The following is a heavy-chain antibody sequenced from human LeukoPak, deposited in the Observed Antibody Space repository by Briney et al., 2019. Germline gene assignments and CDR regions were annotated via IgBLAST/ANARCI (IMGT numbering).Heavy chain of an antibody. Sequence: SETLSLTCTVSGGSISSSSYYWGWIRQPPGKGLEWIGSIYYSGSTYYNPSLKSRVTISVDTSKNQFSLKLSSVTAADTAVYYCASPVDTAMVTSAFDIWGQGTMATVSS. CDR3: ASPVDTAMVTSAFDI. V-gene: IGHV4-39*01. CDR2: IYYSGST. J-gene: IGHJ3*02. CDR1: GGSISSSSYY. D-gene: IGHD5-18*01.